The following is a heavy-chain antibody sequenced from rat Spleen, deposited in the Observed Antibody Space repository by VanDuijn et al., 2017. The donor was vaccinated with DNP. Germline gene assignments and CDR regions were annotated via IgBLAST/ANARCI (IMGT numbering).Heavy chain of an antibody. CDR1: GYSITSSYR. D-gene: IGHD4-2*01. CDR2: INSAGST. CDR3: ARWSDYFDY. Sequence: VQLQESGPGLVEPSQSLSLTCSVTGYSITSSYRWNWIREFPGNKLEWMGYINSAGSTDYIPSLKGRISITRDTSKNQFFLHLNSVTTEDTATYYCARWSDYFDYWGQGVMVTVSS. V-gene: IGHV3-3*01. J-gene: IGHJ2*01.